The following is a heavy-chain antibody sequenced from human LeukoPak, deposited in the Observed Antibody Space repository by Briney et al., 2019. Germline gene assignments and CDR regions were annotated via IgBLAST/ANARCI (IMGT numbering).Heavy chain of an antibody. D-gene: IGHD6-19*01. CDR3: ARGPGGDRQWLVPRNWFDP. V-gene: IGHV4-34*01. Sequence: PSETLSLTCAVYGGSFSGYYWSWIRQPPGKGLEWIGEINHSGSTNYNPSIKSRVTISVDTSKNQFSLKLSSVTAADTAVYYCARGPGGDRQWLVPRNWFDPWGQGTLVTVSS. J-gene: IGHJ5*02. CDR1: GGSFSGYY. CDR2: INHSGST.